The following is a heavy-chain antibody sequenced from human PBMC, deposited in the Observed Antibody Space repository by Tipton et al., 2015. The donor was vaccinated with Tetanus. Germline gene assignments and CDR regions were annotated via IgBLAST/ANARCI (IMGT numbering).Heavy chain of an antibody. Sequence: SWVRQAPGKGLEWVGHVYYSGRTYYNPPLKSRVTISADMSKNQFSLKLTSVTAADTATYYCAPSRDSSGYFSTFWGQGTLVTVAS. D-gene: IGHD3-22*01. V-gene: IGHV4-30-4*08. CDR2: VYYSGRT. J-gene: IGHJ4*02. CDR3: APSRDSSGYFSTF.